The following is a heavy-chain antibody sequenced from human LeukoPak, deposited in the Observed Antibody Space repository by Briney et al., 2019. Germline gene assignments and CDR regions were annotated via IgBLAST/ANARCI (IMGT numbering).Heavy chain of an antibody. V-gene: IGHV4-39*07. CDR3: ARKGDFRTDRNWYFDL. D-gene: IGHD2-21*02. CDR2: IYYSGST. J-gene: IGHJ2*01. Sequence: SETLSLTCTVSGGSISSSSYYWGWIRQPPGKGLEWIGSIYYSGSTYYNPSLKSRVTISVDTSKNQFSLKLSSVTAADTAVYYCARKGDFRTDRNWYFDLWGRGTLVTVSS. CDR1: GGSISSSSYY.